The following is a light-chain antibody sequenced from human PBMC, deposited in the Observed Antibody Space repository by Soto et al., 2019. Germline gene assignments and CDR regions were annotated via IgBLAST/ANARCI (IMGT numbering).Light chain of an antibody. J-gene: IGKJ4*01. V-gene: IGKV3D-15*01. CDR2: DIS. CDR3: QQYNDRPLT. CDR1: QSVSSN. Sequence: EIVLTQSPGTLSLSPGERATLSCRASQSVSSNLAWYQQKPGQAPSLLIYDISARATGIPTRFSGSGSGTEFTLTISSLQSEDFAVYYCQQYNDRPLTFGGGTKVDI.